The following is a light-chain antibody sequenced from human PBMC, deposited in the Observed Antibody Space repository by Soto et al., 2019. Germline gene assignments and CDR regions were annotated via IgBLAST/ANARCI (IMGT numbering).Light chain of an antibody. CDR3: QQYDSLPPT. V-gene: IGKV1-33*01. CDR2: DAS. Sequence: DIQMTQSRPSLSASVGDRVTITCQASEHINNYLNWYQQIPGKAPKLLIYDASNLAAGAPSRFSGSGSGTAFTFAISGLQPDDVATYYCQQYDSLPPTFGGGTKVDIK. J-gene: IGKJ4*01. CDR1: EHINNY.